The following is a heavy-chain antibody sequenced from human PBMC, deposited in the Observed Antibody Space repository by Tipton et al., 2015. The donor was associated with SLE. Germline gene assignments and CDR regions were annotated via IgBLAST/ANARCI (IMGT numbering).Heavy chain of an antibody. V-gene: IGHV4-61*02. CDR3: ARTGFYYVPYFQH. Sequence: TLSLTCTVSGDSISSGNYYWNWIRQPAGKGLEWIGRIYTTGTTKCNPSLKSRVTMSVHTSKNQFSLKLSSVTAADTAVYYCARTGFYYVPYFQHWGQGTLVTVSS. D-gene: IGHD3-10*02. CDR2: IYTTGTT. J-gene: IGHJ1*01. CDR1: GDSISSGNYY.